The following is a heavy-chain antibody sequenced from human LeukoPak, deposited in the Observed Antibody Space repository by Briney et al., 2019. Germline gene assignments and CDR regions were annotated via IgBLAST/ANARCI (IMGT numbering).Heavy chain of an antibody. D-gene: IGHD4-17*01. CDR2: ISSSSSTI. Sequence: GGSLRLSCAASGFTFSSYSMNWVRQAPGKGLEWVSYISSSSSTIYYADSVKGRFTISRDNAKNSLYLQMNSLRAEDTAVNYCARDYGDFTFDYWGQGTLVTVSS. CDR3: ARDYGDFTFDY. V-gene: IGHV3-48*04. CDR1: GFTFSSYS. J-gene: IGHJ4*02.